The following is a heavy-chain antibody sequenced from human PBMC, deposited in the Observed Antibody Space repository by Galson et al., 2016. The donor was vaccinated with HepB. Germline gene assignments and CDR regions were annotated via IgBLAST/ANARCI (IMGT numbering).Heavy chain of an antibody. Sequence: SLRLSCAASGFTFSDYYMSWIRQAPGKGLEWVSYISSTGRYTNYADSVKGRFTISRDNSKNTLFLQMNSLSAEDTAVYYCASDYGRLPTLDYWGQGTLVTVSS. CDR1: GFTFSDYY. CDR2: ISSTGRYT. CDR3: ASDYGRLPTLDY. V-gene: IGHV3-11*06. J-gene: IGHJ4*02. D-gene: IGHD4-17*01.